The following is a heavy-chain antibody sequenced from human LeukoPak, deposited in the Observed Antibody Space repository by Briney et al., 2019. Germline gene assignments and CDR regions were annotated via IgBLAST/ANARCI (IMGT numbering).Heavy chain of an antibody. CDR2: INHSGST. D-gene: IGHD3-9*01. J-gene: IGHJ4*02. CDR3: ARVRTYYDILTGDLYAGHFDY. CDR1: GGSFSGYY. V-gene: IGHV4-34*01. Sequence: SETLSLTCAVYGGSFSGYYWSWIRQPPGKGLEWIGEINHSGSTNYNPSLKSRVTISVDTSKNQFSLKLSSVTAADTAVYYCARVRTYYDILTGDLYAGHFDYWGQGTLVTVSS.